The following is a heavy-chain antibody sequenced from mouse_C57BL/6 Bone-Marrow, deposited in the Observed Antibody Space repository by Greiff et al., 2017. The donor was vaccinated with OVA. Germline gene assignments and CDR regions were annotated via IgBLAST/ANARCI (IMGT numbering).Heavy chain of an antibody. CDR1: GYTFTSYW. D-gene: IGHD2-2*01. Sequence: QVQLKQPGAELVKPGASVKLSCKASGYTFTSYWMHWVKQRPGRGLEWIGRIDPNSGGTKYNEKFKSKATLTVDKPSSTAYMQLSSLTSEDSAVYYCARGCGYDPYYAMDYWGQGTSVTVSS. CDR2: IDPNSGGT. CDR3: ARGCGYDPYYAMDY. V-gene: IGHV1-72*01. J-gene: IGHJ4*01.